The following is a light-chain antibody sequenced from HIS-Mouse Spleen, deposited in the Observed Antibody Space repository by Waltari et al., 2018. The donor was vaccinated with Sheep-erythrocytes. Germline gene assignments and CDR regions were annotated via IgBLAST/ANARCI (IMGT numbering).Light chain of an antibody. CDR3: SSYTSSSTLYV. CDR2: EVS. J-gene: IGLJ1*01. V-gene: IGLV2-14*01. CDR1: SSALGGSNY. Sequence: QSALTQPASVSGSPGQSITISCTGTSSALGGSNYVAWYQQHPVKAPKLMIDEVSNRPSGVSNRFSGSKSGNTASLTISGLQAEDEADYYCSSYTSSSTLYVFGTGTKVTVL.